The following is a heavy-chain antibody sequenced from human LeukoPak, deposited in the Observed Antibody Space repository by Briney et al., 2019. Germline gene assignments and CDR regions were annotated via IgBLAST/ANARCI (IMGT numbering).Heavy chain of an antibody. CDR1: GFTFSSYN. Sequence: TGGSLRLSCAGSGFTFSSYNMNWVRQAPGKGLEWVSSISGSSSYIYYADSVKGRFTISRDNAKNSLYLQMNSLRAEDTAVYYCARDSATYYYDSSGPFDYWGQGTLVTVSS. V-gene: IGHV3-21*01. J-gene: IGHJ4*02. D-gene: IGHD3-22*01. CDR2: ISGSSSYI. CDR3: ARDSATYYYDSSGPFDY.